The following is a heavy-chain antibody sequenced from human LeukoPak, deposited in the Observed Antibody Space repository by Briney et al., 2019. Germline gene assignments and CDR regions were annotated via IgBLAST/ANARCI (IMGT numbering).Heavy chain of an antibody. J-gene: IGHJ6*03. CDR1: GYTFTSYG. V-gene: IGHV1-18*01. CDR3: ARLVAVVTAIPPGGYYYMDV. CDR2: ISAYNGNT. D-gene: IGHD2-21*02. Sequence: GASVKVSCKASGYTFTSYGISWVRQAPGQGLEWMGWISAYNGNTNYAQKLQGRVTMTTDTSTSTAYMELRSLRSDDTAVYYCARLVAVVTAIPPGGYYYMDVWGKGTTVTISS.